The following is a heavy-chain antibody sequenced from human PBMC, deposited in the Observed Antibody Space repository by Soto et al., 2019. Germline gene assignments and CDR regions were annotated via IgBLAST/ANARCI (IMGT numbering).Heavy chain of an antibody. D-gene: IGHD6-19*01. J-gene: IGHJ4*02. CDR3: AKDKAVAGDYYFDY. V-gene: IGHV3-30*18. CDR2: ISYDGSNK. Sequence: QPGGSLRLSCAASGFTFSSYGMHWVRQAPGKGLEWVAVISYDGSNKYYADSVKGRFTISRDNSKNTLYLQMNSLRAEDTAVYYCAKDKAVAGDYYFDYWGQGTLVTVSS. CDR1: GFTFSSYG.